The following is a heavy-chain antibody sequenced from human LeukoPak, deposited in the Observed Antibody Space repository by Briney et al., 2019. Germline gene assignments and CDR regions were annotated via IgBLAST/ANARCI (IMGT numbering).Heavy chain of an antibody. D-gene: IGHD3-10*01. CDR1: GFTFSTYN. J-gene: IGHJ4*02. CDR3: ARDGGDYYCSALL. Sequence: GGSLRLSCAASGFTFSTYNMNWVRQAPGKGLEWVSYISSYSGIIYYADSVKGRFTISRDNAKKSLYLQMNSLRDEDTAVYYCARDGGDYYCSALLWGQGTLVTVSS. V-gene: IGHV3-48*02. CDR2: ISSYSGII.